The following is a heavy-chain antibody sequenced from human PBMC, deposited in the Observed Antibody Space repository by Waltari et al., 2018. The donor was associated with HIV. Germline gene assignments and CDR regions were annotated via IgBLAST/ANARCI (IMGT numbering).Heavy chain of an antibody. V-gene: IGHV3-23*01. CDR1: GFTFNNYA. D-gene: IGHD4-17*01. Sequence: EVELLESGGGLVQPGGSLRLSCAASGFTFNNYAMSWVRQAPGKEVEWISGIGCTGGTYYTDSVKVRFTISRDNSKNTLYLQMDSLRAEDTAIYYCAKARVTTKIYFYYGLDVWGQGTTVTVSS. CDR2: IGCTGGT. J-gene: IGHJ6*02. CDR3: AKARVTTKIYFYYGLDV.